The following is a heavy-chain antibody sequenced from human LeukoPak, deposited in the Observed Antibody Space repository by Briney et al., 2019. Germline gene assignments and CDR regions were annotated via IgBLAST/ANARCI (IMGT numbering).Heavy chain of an antibody. V-gene: IGHV1-2*02. J-gene: IGHJ4*02. Sequence: GASVKVSCKASGYTFTHYYMHWVRQAPGQGLEWMGWINPNSGGTNYAQKFQGRVTMTRDTSITTAYMELSRLISDDTAVYYCARDTSTVTTPYFDYWGQGTLVTVSS. CDR2: INPNSGGT. CDR3: ARDTSTVTTPYFDY. D-gene: IGHD4-17*01. CDR1: GYTFTHYY.